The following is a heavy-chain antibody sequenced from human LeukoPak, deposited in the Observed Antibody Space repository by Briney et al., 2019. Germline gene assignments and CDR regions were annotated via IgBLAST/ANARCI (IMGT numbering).Heavy chain of an antibody. CDR3: ARDEFSSSGYYFDY. CDR1: GGSISSYY. D-gene: IGHD3-22*01. CDR2: IYTSGST. Sequence: SETLSVTCTVSGGSISSYYWSWIRQPAGKGLEWIGRIYTSGSTNYNPSLKSRVTMSVDTSKNQFSLKLSSVTAADTAVYYCARDEFSSSGYYFDYWDQGTLVTVSS. J-gene: IGHJ4*02. V-gene: IGHV4-4*07.